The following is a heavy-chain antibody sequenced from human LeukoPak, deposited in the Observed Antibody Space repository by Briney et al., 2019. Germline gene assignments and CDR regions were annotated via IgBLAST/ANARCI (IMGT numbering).Heavy chain of an antibody. Sequence: GGSLRLSCAASGFTFSSNSMNWVRQAPGKGLEWVSCISSSSSYIYYADSVKGRFTISRDNAKNSLYLQMNSLRVEDTAVYYCARAHNWKYGTFDYWGQGTLVTVSS. J-gene: IGHJ4*02. CDR1: GFTFSSNS. V-gene: IGHV3-21*01. D-gene: IGHD1-7*01. CDR2: ISSSSSYI. CDR3: ARAHNWKYGTFDY.